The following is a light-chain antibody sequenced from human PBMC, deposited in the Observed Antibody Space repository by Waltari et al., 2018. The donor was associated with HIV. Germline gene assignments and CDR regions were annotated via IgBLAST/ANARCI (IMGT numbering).Light chain of an antibody. J-gene: IGKJ4*01. CDR2: AAS. Sequence: DIQMTQSPSSLSASVRDSVTITCRASQSISSYLNWYQQKQAKAPKLLIYAASSLQSGVPSRFIGSGSGTDFTLTISSLQPGDFATYYCQQSDSTPPTFGGGTKVEIK. CDR1: QSISSY. CDR3: QQSDSTPPT. V-gene: IGKV1-39*01.